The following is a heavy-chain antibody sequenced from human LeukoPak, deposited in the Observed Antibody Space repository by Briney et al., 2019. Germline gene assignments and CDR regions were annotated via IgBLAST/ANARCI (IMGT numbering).Heavy chain of an antibody. CDR1: GFPFSHYG. CDR3: AKRNYYYMDV. V-gene: IGHV3-33*06. J-gene: IGHJ6*03. CDR2: IWYDGSNK. Sequence: PGRSLRLPCKPCGFPFSHYGMHGARRAPGKGREWVAVIWYDGSNKYYADSVKGRFTISRDNSKNTLYLQMNSLRAEDTAVYYCAKRNYYYMDVWGKGTTVTVSS.